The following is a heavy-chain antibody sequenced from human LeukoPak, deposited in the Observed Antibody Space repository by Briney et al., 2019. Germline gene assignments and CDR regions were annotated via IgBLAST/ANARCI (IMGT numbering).Heavy chain of an antibody. D-gene: IGHD3-3*01. J-gene: IGHJ5*02. CDR1: GFSPSTSGVG. Sequence: KGSGPTLLKPTQTLTLTCTFSGFSPSTSGVGVGWIRQPPGKALEWLALSYWDDDKRYSPSLKSSLTITKDTSKNQVVLPMTNMDPVDTATYYCAHRPVSYYDICSGYYKGFNWFDPWGQGTLVTVSS. CDR3: AHRPVSYYDICSGYYKGFNWFDP. V-gene: IGHV2-5*02. CDR2: SYWDDDK.